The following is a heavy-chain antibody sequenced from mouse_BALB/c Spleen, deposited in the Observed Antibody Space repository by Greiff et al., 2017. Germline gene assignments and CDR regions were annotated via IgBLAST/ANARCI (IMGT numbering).Heavy chain of an antibody. Sequence: EVQVVESGGGLVQPGASRKLSCAASGFTFTSYGMHWVRQAPEKGLEWVAYISHGSSTIYYADTVKGRITISGDNPTNTLYLQMSRLRSEDTAVYYCARGGSMYDMDYWGQGTTVTVSS. V-gene: IGHV5-17*02. CDR3: ARGGSMYDMDY. CDR1: GFTFTSYG. J-gene: IGHJ4*01. CDR2: ISHGSSTI. D-gene: IGHD1-1*01.